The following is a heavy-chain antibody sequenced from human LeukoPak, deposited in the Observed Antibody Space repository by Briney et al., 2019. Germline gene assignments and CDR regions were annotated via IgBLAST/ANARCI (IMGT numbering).Heavy chain of an antibody. CDR3: ARGYDFTNGYFNYFDN. J-gene: IGHJ4*02. Sequence: SETLSLTCAVYGGSLNGYYWNWIRQPPGKGLEWIGEINDSEGTNYNPSLKSRVTISGDTSKKQFSLKLSSVTAADTAVYYCARGYDFTNGYFNYFDNWGLGTLVTVSS. V-gene: IGHV4-34*01. D-gene: IGHD3-3*01. CDR1: GGSLNGYY. CDR2: INDSEGT.